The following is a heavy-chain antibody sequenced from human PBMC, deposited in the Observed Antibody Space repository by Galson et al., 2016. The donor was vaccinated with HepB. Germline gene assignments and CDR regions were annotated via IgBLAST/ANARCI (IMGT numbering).Heavy chain of an antibody. D-gene: IGHD7-27*01. CDR2: ISPSGDNT. J-gene: IGHJ4*02. CDR3: ARRGINWGFFDY. Sequence: SLRLSCAASGFTFNNHAMNWVRQAPGKGLEWVSTISPSGDNTYYADSVKGRFTISRDISKNTLYLQMNSLRADDTALYYCARRGINWGFFDYWGQGTQVTVSS. V-gene: IGHV3-23*01. CDR1: GFTFNNHA.